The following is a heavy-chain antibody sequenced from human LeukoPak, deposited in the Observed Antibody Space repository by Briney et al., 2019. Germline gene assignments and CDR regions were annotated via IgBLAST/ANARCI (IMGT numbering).Heavy chain of an antibody. Sequence: SETLSLTCTVSGGSISSYYWSWIRQPPGKGLEWIGYIYYSGSTNYNPSLKSRVTISVDTSKNQFSLKLSSVTAADTAVYYCARAVSWTDYYYYMDVWGKGTTVTISS. CDR2: IYYSGST. D-gene: IGHD6-13*01. CDR1: GGSISSYY. J-gene: IGHJ6*03. V-gene: IGHV4-59*01. CDR3: ARAVSWTDYYYYMDV.